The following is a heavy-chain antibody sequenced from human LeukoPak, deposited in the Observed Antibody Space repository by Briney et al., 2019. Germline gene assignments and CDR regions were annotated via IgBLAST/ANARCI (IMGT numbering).Heavy chain of an antibody. V-gene: IGHV3-23*01. CDR3: AKDSYVSGRPLHTFDV. J-gene: IGHJ3*01. D-gene: IGHD3-10*01. CDR2: ISGDGGST. Sequence: GGSLRLSCAASGFTFTIHAMTWVRQAPGKGLEWVSGISGDGGSTHYAESVKGQFTISRDNSQNTLFLQMNSLRVEDTAIYYCAKDSYVSGRPLHTFDVWGQGTMVTVSS. CDR1: GFTFTIHA.